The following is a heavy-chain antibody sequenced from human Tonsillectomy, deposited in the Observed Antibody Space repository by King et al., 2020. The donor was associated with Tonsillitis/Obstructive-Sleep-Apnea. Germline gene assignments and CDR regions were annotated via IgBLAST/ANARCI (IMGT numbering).Heavy chain of an antibody. CDR2: IYYSGGT. J-gene: IGHJ3*02. D-gene: IGHD2-8*01. Sequence: QMQLQESGPGLVKPSETLSLTCTVSGGSISSYYWSWIRQPPGKGLECIGYIYYSGGTNYNPSLKSRVTISVDTSKNQVSLKLSSVTAADTAVYYCAREGAVMNAFDIWGQGTMVTVSS. CDR3: AREGAVMNAFDI. V-gene: IGHV4-59*01. CDR1: GGSISSYY.